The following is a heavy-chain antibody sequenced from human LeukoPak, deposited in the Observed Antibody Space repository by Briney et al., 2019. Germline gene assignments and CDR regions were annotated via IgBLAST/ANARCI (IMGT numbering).Heavy chain of an antibody. CDR2: ISHSGTT. J-gene: IGHJ6*03. CDR3: ARSSRAVDDYYYYYMDV. Sequence: SETLSLTCAVYGGSFSDYYWGWIRQPPGKGLEWIGSISHSGTTYYNPSLKSRVTISVDTSKNQFSLKLSSVTAADTAVYYYARSSRAVDDYYYYYMDVWGKGTTVTISS. D-gene: IGHD6-6*01. CDR1: GGSFSDYY. V-gene: IGHV4-34*01.